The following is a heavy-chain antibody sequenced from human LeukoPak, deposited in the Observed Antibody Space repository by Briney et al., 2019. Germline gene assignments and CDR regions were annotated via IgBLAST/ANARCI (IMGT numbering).Heavy chain of an antibody. V-gene: IGHV4-30-2*01. CDR1: GGSISSGFYS. CDR2: IYHSGST. CDR3: ARDGFSGSYGKWYFDL. D-gene: IGHD1-26*01. Sequence: PSEILSLTCAVSGGSISSGFYSWSWIRQPPGKGLEWIGYIYHSGSTSYNPSLKSRVTISVDRSTNQFSLKLSSVTAADTAVYYCARDGFSGSYGKWYFDLWGRGTLVTVSS. J-gene: IGHJ2*01.